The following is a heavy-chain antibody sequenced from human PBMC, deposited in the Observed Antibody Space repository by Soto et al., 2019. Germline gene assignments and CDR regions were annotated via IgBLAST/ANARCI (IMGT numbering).Heavy chain of an antibody. J-gene: IGHJ4*02. CDR2: ITGSGDYT. Sequence: EVQLLESGGGLVQPGGSLRLSCVASGFTFSIYNMNWVRQAPGKGLEWVSVITGSGDYTNYADSVTGRFTISRDNSKNTLYLQMNSLRAEDTAVYFCARRITSSFDYWGQGTLVTVSS. V-gene: IGHV3-23*01. CDR3: ARRITSSFDY. CDR1: GFTFSIYN. D-gene: IGHD1-20*01.